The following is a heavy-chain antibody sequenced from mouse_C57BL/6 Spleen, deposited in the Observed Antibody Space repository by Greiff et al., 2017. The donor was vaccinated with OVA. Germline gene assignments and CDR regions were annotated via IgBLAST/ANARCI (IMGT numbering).Heavy chain of an antibody. CDR3: ARDEKTGYDYLYYAMDY. J-gene: IGHJ4*01. CDR1: GFTFSSYA. Sequence: EVQLQESGGGLVKPGGSLKLSCAASGFTFSSYAMSWVRQTPEKRLEWVATISDGGSYTYYPDNVKGRFTISRDNAKNNLYLQMSHLKSEDTAMYYCARDEKTGYDYLYYAMDYWGQGTSVTVSS. V-gene: IGHV5-4*01. D-gene: IGHD2-4*01. CDR2: ISDGGSYT.